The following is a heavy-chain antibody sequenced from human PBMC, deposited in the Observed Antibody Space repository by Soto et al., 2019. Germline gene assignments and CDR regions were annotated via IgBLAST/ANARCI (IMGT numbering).Heavy chain of an antibody. Sequence: QLQLQESGPGLVKPSETLSLTCTVSGVSISGTSYYWGWIGQTPAKGLEWIGTIYYSGETFYNPSLKSRVTISIDTSKNHFSLNLTSVTAADTAIYYCARHGSFWGQGALVTVSS. J-gene: IGHJ1*01. V-gene: IGHV4-39*01. CDR3: ARHGSF. D-gene: IGHD3-16*02. CDR1: GVSISGTSYY. CDR2: IYYSGET.